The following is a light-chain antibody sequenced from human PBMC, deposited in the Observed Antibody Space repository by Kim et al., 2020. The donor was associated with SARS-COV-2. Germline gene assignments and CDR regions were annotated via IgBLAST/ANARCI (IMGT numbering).Light chain of an antibody. CDR1: NIGIKS. CDR3: QVWDSHSDHVV. Sequence: SYELTQPPSVSVAPGKTAKITCGGNNIGIKSVHWYQQRTGQAPVLVVYDDSDRPSGIPERFSGSNSGNTATLTISRVEVGDEADYYCQVWDSHSDHVVFGGGTKVTVL. CDR2: DDS. V-gene: IGLV3-21*03. J-gene: IGLJ3*02.